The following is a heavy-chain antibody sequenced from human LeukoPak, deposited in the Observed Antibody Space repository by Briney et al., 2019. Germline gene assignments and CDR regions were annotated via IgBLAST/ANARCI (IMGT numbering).Heavy chain of an antibody. J-gene: IGHJ6*03. Sequence: GGSLRLSCAASGFTFSSYAMHWVRQAPGKGLEWVAVISYDGSNKYYADSVKGRFTISRDNSKNTLYLQMNSLRAEDTAVYYCARSEDMDVWGKGTTVTVSS. V-gene: IGHV3-30*04. CDR2: ISYDGSNK. CDR3: ARSEDMDV. CDR1: GFTFSSYA.